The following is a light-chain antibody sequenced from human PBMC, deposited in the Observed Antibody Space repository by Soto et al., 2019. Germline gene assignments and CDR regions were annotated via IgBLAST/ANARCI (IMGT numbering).Light chain of an antibody. V-gene: IGLV2-8*01. CDR3: SSYAGSNNQF. CDR1: SSNVGGYNY. Sequence: QSALTQPPSASGSPGQSVTISCTGTSSNVGGYNYVSWYQQHPGKAPKLMIYEVSKRPSGVPDRFSGSKSGNTASLTVSGLQAEDEADYYCSSYAGSNNQFFGTGTKVTVL. J-gene: IGLJ1*01. CDR2: EVS.